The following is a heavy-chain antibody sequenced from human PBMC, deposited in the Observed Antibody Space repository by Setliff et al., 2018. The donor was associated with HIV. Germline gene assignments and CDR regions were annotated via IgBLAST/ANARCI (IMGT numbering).Heavy chain of an antibody. V-gene: IGHV4-4*02. J-gene: IGHJ3*02. CDR2: IYYSGST. D-gene: IGHD1-26*01. Sequence: SETLSLTCIVSGDSINIHSWWTWVRQPPTKGLEWIGEIYYSGSTDYKPSLKSRVNISVDKSKKQLSLRLSSVTAADTAVYYCARGRQIGVEGAGGFDIWGQGAVVTVSS. CDR3: ARGRQIGVEGAGGFDI. CDR1: GDSINIHSW.